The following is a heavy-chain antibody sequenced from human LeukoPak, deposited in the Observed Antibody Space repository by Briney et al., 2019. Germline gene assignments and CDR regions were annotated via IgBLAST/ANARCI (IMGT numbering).Heavy chain of an antibody. J-gene: IGHJ5*02. D-gene: IGHD4-17*01. V-gene: IGHV3-30*04. Sequence: GGSLRLSCAASGFTLSTYTMHWVRQAPGKGLEWVAVISYDGSNKYYADSVKGRFTISRDNSKNTLYLQLNSLRPEDTAVYYCATDQSTTVTTGWFDPWGQGTLVTVSS. CDR1: GFTLSTYT. CDR3: ATDQSTTVTTGWFDP. CDR2: ISYDGSNK.